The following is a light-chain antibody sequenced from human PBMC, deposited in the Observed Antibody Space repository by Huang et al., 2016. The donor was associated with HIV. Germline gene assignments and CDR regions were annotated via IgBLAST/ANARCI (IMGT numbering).Light chain of an antibody. J-gene: IGKJ1*01. CDR2: GAS. V-gene: IGKV3-15*01. CDR3: QQYNNWPPWT. Sequence: EIVMTQSPATLSVSPGERATLSCRASESVSSRLAWYQQKPGQSPRLLIFGASTRAAGGPVRFSGSGSGTEFTLTISSLQSEDFAFYFCQQYNNWPPWTFGQGTKVDI. CDR1: ESVSSR.